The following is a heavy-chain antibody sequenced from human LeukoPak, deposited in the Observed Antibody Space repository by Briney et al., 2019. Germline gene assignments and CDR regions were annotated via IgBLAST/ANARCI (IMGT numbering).Heavy chain of an antibody. Sequence: GESLNISFRASGYSFTDYLIAWVRQMPGTGLECMGVIYPGDSDTRYSPSFQGQVTISADKSISSAYLQWSSLKASDTAMFYCARRGIPTPDTSGGDYYFDYWGQGTLVTVSS. J-gene: IGHJ4*02. CDR3: ARRGIPTPDTSGGDYYFDY. CDR1: GYSFTDYL. CDR2: IYPGDSDT. V-gene: IGHV5-51*01. D-gene: IGHD6-13*01.